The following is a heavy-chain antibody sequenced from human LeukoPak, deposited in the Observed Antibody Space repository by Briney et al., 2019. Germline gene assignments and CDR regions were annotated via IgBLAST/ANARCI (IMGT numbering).Heavy chain of an antibody. CDR2: ISSSSSYI. Sequence: PGGSLRLSCAASGFTFSSYSMHWVRQAPGKGLEWVSSISSSSSYIYYADSVKGRFTISRDNAKNSLYLQMNSLRAEDTAVYYCARDFFNHNWINEGNFDYWGQGTLVTVSS. CDR3: ARDFFNHNWINEGNFDY. CDR1: GFTFSSYS. V-gene: IGHV3-21*01. J-gene: IGHJ4*02. D-gene: IGHD1/OR15-1a*01.